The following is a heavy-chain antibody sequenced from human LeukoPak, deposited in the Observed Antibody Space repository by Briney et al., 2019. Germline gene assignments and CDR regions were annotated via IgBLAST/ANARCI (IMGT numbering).Heavy chain of an antibody. Sequence: PSKTLSLTCAVSGYSISTGYYWAWIRQPPGKGLEWIGSIYHNESTYYNPSLKSRVTISVDTSKNQFSLKLSSVTAADTAVYYCARLYWGLGAFDIWGQGTMVTVSS. CDR1: GYSISTGYY. D-gene: IGHD3-16*01. CDR3: ARLYWGLGAFDI. CDR2: IYHNEST. V-gene: IGHV4-38-2*01. J-gene: IGHJ3*02.